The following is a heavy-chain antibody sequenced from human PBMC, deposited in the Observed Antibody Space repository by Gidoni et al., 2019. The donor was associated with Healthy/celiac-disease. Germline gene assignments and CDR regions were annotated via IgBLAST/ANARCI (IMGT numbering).Heavy chain of an antibody. V-gene: IGHV4-39*01. CDR1: GGSISSSSYY. Sequence: QLQLQESGPGLVKPSETLSLTCPVSGGSISSSSYYWGWIRQPPGKGLEWIGSIYYSGSTYYNPSLKSRVTISVDTSKNQFSLKLSSVTAADAAVYYCASLDYGDYLREDDAFDIWGQGTMVTVSS. CDR2: IYYSGST. J-gene: IGHJ3*02. D-gene: IGHD4-17*01. CDR3: ASLDYGDYLREDDAFDI.